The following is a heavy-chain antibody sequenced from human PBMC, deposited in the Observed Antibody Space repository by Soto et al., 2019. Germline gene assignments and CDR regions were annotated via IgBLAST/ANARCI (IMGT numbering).Heavy chain of an antibody. J-gene: IGHJ2*01. CDR1: GFTFSKYW. V-gene: IGHV3-7*01. Sequence: EVQLVESGGGLVQPGGSLRLSCAASGFTFSKYWVSWVRQAPGKGLEWLADIKQDGSTKYFLDSVKGRFTISRDNAENSLSLQMNRLRAEDTAVYYCARDSDDYGDYGWYFDLWGRGTLVTISS. D-gene: IGHD4-17*01. CDR2: IKQDGSTK. CDR3: ARDSDDYGDYGWYFDL.